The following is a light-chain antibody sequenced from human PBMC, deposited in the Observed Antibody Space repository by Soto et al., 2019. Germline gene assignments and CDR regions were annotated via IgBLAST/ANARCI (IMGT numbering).Light chain of an antibody. CDR2: EGS. CDR1: GSNIGNNY. V-gene: IGLV2-23*01. J-gene: IGLJ2*01. CDR3: CSYAGSRGLV. Sequence: QSVLTQPPSVSAAPGQKVTISCSGSGSNIGNNYVSWYQQFPGTAPKLMIYEGSKRPSGVSNRFSGSKSGNTASLTISGLQAEDEADYYCCSYAGSRGLVFGGGTKLTVL.